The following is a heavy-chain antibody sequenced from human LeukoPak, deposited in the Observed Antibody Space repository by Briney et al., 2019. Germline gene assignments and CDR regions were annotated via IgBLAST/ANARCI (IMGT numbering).Heavy chain of an antibody. CDR2: IIPIFGTA. J-gene: IGHJ4*02. CDR1: GGTFSSYA. CDR3: ARANDRIAVAGPPTLRY. V-gene: IGHV1-69*13. Sequence: SSVKVSCKASGGTFSSYAISWVRQAPGQGLEWMGGIIPIFGTANYAQKFQGRVTITADESTSTAYMELSSLRSDDTAVYYCARANDRIAVAGPPTLRYWGQETLVTVSS. D-gene: IGHD6-19*01.